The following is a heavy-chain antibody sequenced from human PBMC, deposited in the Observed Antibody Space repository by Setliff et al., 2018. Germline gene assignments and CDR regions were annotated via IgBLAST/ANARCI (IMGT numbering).Heavy chain of an antibody. J-gene: IGHJ4*02. Sequence: SCAASGFTFSRYWMSWVRQAPGKGLEWVANIKQDGSEKYYVDSVKGRFTISRDNAKNSLYLQMNSLRAEDTAVYYCARDGGEYWGQGTLVTVPQ. D-gene: IGHD3-16*01. V-gene: IGHV3-7*01. CDR1: GFTFSRYW. CDR3: ARDGGEY. CDR2: IKQDGSEK.